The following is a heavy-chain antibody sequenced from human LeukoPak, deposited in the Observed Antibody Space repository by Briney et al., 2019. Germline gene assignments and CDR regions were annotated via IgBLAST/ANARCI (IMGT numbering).Heavy chain of an antibody. CDR3: ARDNYYDSSGYYANFDY. CDR1: GYTFTIYG. CDR2: ISAYNGNT. Sequence: GASVTVSFKASGYTFTIYGISWVRQAPGQGLEWMGGISAYNGNTNYAQKLQGRVTMTTDTSTSTAYMELRSLRSDDTAVYYCARDNYYDSSGYYANFDYWGQGTLVTVSS. D-gene: IGHD3-22*01. J-gene: IGHJ4*02. V-gene: IGHV1-18*01.